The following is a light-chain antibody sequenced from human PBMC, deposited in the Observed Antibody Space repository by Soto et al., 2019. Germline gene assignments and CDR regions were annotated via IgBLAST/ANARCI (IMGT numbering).Light chain of an antibody. CDR2: EVS. J-gene: IGLJ3*02. CDR1: SSDIGSNNY. V-gene: IGLV2-14*01. CDR3: SSYTTTTRL. Sequence: QPVLTQPASVSGSRGQSITISCTGTSSDIGSNNYVSWFQQRPGKAPTLIIYEVSNRPSGVSTHFSGSKSGNTASLTISGLLPEDEAEYYCSSYTTTTRLFGGGTKLTVL.